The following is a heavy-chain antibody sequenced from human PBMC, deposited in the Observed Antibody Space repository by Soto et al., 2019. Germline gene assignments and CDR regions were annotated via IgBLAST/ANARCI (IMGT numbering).Heavy chain of an antibody. J-gene: IGHJ4*02. CDR2: IYYSGST. Sequence: PSETLSLTCNVSGASISSGGYYWSWIRQHPGKGLEWIGYIYYSGSTYYNPSLKSRVTISVDTSKNQFSLKLSSVTAADTAVYYCAREAAYYYDSSGYSIIDYWGQGTLVTVSS. CDR1: GASISSGGYY. V-gene: IGHV4-31*03. CDR3: AREAAYYYDSSGYSIIDY. D-gene: IGHD3-22*01.